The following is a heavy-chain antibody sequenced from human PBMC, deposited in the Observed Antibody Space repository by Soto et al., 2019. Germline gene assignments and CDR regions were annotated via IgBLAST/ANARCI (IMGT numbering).Heavy chain of an antibody. CDR1: GYTFPSYS. D-gene: IGHD1-26*01. V-gene: IGHV1-3*01. J-gene: IGHJ4*02. Sequence: ASVKVSCKASGYTFPSYSMHWVRQAPGQRLEWMGWINAGIGNTKYSQKFQGRVTITRDTSANTAYMELSSLTSEDTAVYYCAKDLGDVGATRTLDYWGQGTLVTVSS. CDR2: INAGIGNT. CDR3: AKDLGDVGATRTLDY.